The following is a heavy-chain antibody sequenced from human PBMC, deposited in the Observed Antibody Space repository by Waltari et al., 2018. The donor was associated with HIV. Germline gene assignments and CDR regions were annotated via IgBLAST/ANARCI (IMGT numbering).Heavy chain of an antibody. Sequence: EVQLVESGGGLVQPGGSLRLSCAGSGFSVRTYYLVWGRQAPGKGLECVSIIYGGGSTSFADSVKGRFTISRDNSKNTVYLQMNSLRAEDTAVYFCAGYSSGYYYLRYWGQGTLVTVSS. V-gene: IGHV3-66*02. D-gene: IGHD3-22*01. J-gene: IGHJ4*02. CDR3: AGYSSGYYYLRY. CDR1: GFSVRTYY. CDR2: IYGGGST.